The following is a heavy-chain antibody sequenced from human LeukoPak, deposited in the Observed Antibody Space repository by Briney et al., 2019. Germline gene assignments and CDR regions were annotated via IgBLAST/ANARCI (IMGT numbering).Heavy chain of an antibody. CDR1: GFTFSSYA. CDR3: ARERYRIAAAGIGY. CDR2: ISYDGSNK. J-gene: IGHJ4*02. D-gene: IGHD6-13*01. V-gene: IGHV3-30-3*01. Sequence: GGSLRLSCAASGFTFSSYAMHWVRQAPGKGLEWVAVISYDGSNKYYADSVKGRFTISRDNSKNTLYLQMNSLRAEDTAVYYCARERYRIAAAGIGYWGQGTLVTVSS.